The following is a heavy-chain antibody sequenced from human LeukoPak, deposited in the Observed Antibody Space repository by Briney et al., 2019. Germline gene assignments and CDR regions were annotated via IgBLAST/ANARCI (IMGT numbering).Heavy chain of an antibody. J-gene: IGHJ4*02. CDR2: INPNSGDT. CDR3: ARDYCGGDCFPDY. CDR1: GYTFTGYY. Sequence: ASVKVSCKASGYTFTGYYVHWVRQAPGQGLEWMGRINPNSGDTNYAQKFQGRVTMTRDTSISTVYMELSRLRSDDTAVYYCARDYCGGDCFPDYWGQGTLVTVSS. D-gene: IGHD2-21*02. V-gene: IGHV1-2*06.